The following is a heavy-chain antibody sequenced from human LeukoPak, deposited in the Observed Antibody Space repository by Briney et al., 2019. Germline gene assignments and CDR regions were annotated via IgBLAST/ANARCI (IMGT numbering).Heavy chain of an antibody. D-gene: IGHD2-2*01. Sequence: ASVKVSCKASGYTFTSYYMHWVRQAPGQGLEWMGIINPSGGSTSYAQKFQGRVTMTRDTSTSTVYMELSSLRSEDTAVYYCAKSEVPAAPTDYWGQGTLVTVSS. J-gene: IGHJ4*02. CDR1: GYTFTSYY. CDR3: AKSEVPAAPTDY. CDR2: INPSGGST. V-gene: IGHV1-46*01.